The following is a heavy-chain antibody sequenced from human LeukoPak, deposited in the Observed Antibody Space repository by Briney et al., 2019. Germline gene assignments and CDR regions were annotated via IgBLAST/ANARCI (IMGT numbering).Heavy chain of an antibody. V-gene: IGHV4-39*07. J-gene: IGHJ3*02. CDR2: IYYSGST. CDR3: ASSPSRRWLQLGGAFDI. Sequence: PSETLSLTCTVSGGSISSSSYYWGWIRQPPGKGLEWIGSIYYSGSTYYNPSLKSRVTISVDKSKNQFSLKLSSVTAADTAVYYCASSPSRRWLQLGGAFDIWGQGTMVTVSS. CDR1: GGSISSSSYY. D-gene: IGHD5-24*01.